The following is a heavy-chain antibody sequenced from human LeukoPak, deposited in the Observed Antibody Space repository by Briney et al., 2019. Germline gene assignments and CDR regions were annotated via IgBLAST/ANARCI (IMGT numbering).Heavy chain of an antibody. D-gene: IGHD5-18*01. CDR3: ARNGYNYGSDY. CDR1: GGSISSGGYY. CDR2: IYHSGST. J-gene: IGHJ4*02. Sequence: SETLSLTCTVSGGSISSGGYYWSWIRQHPGKGLGWIGYIYHSGSTYYNPSLKSRVTISVDTSKNQFSLKLSSVTAADTAVYYCARNGYNYGSDYWGQGTLVIVSS. V-gene: IGHV4-31*03.